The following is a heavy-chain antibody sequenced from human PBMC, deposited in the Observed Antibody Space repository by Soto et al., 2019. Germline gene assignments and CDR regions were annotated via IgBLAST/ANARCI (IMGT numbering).Heavy chain of an antibody. J-gene: IGHJ6*02. D-gene: IGHD2-2*01. CDR3: ARVQYFSSTSCYYYGMDV. V-gene: IGHV1-69*06. CDR1: GGTFSSYA. Sequence: QVQRVQSGAEVKKPVSSVKVSCKASGGTFSSYAISWVRQAPGQGLEWMGGIIPIFGTANYAQKFQGRVTITADKSTITAYMELSSLRSEDTAVYYCARVQYFSSTSCYYYGMDVWGQGTTVTVSS. CDR2: IIPIFGTA.